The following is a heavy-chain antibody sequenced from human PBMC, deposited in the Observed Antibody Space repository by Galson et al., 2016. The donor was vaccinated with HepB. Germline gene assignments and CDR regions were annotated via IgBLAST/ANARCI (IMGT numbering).Heavy chain of an antibody. D-gene: IGHD3-3*01. CDR2: IRADGTAN. CDR3: AREKFWKLNQ. CDR1: GFSFSRYW. Sequence: SLRLSCAASGFSFSRYWMAWVRQAPGKGLEWVGNIRADGTANDYVGSVKGRFTMSRDNAQKSLFLQMTSLRVEDTAVYYCAREKFWKLNQWGQGTLVTVSS. J-gene: IGHJ4*02. V-gene: IGHV3-7*03.